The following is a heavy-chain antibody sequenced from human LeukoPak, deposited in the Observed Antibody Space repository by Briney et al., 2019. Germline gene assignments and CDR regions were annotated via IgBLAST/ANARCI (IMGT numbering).Heavy chain of an antibody. D-gene: IGHD2-2*01. CDR1: GYTFTSYG. J-gene: IGHJ4*02. CDR3: ARDGGYCSSTSCYAENSFDY. V-gene: IGHV1-18*01. CDR2: ISAYNGNT. Sequence: ASVKVSCKASGYTFTSYGISWVRQAPGQGLEWMGWISAYNGNTNYAQKFQGRVTMTRDTSISTAYMDLSRLRSDDTAVYYCARDGGYCSSTSCYAENSFDYWGQGTLVTVSS.